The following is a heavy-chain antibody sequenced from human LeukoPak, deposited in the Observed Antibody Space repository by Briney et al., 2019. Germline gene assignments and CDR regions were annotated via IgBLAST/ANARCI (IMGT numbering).Heavy chain of an antibody. V-gene: IGHV3-7*01. Sequence: GGSLRLSCAASGFTFTTYWMSWVRQAPGKGLEWVANINQDGIEKYYVDSVKGRFTISRDNAKNSLYLQMNSLRVEDTAVYYCAKVAKYYYGSETYYFFEHWGQGIPVTASS. D-gene: IGHD3-10*01. CDR3: AKVAKYYYGSETYYFFEH. CDR2: INQDGIEK. CDR1: GFTFTTYW. J-gene: IGHJ4*02.